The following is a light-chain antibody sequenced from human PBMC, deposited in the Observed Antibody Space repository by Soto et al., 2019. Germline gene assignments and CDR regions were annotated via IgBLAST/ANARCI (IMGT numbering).Light chain of an antibody. Sequence: EIVMTQSPATLSVSPGERATLSCRASQSVSSNLAWYQQKPGQAPRLLIYGASIRAAGIPARFSGSGSGTDFTLTISSLQSEDFAVYYCQQYNNWPPLTVGGGTKVEIK. CDR2: GAS. J-gene: IGKJ4*01. V-gene: IGKV3D-15*01. CDR3: QQYNNWPPLT. CDR1: QSVSSN.